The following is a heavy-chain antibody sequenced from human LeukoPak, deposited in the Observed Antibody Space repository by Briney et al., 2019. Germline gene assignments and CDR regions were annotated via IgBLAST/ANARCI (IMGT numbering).Heavy chain of an antibody. D-gene: IGHD3-16*01. Sequence: GRSLRLSCAASGFTFSSYGTHWVRQAPGKGLEWVAVISYDGSNKYYADSVKGRFTISRDNSKNTLYLQMNSLRAEDTAVYYCARALFMDPWGQGTLVTVSS. CDR3: ARALFMDP. CDR1: GFTFSSYG. J-gene: IGHJ5*02. V-gene: IGHV3-30*03. CDR2: ISYDGSNK.